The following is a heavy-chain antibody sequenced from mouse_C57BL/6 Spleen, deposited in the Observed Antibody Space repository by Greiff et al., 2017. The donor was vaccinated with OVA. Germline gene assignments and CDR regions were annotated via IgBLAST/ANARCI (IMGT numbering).Heavy chain of an antibody. J-gene: IGHJ4*01. CDR3: AREGDYDYYYAMDY. CDR2: ISYDGSN. V-gene: IGHV3-6*01. CDR1: GYSITSGYY. D-gene: IGHD2-4*01. Sequence: ESGPGLVKPSQSLSLTCSVTGYSITSGYYWNWIRQFPGNKLEWMGYISYDGSNNYNPSLKNRISITRDTSKNQFFLKLNSVTTEDTATYYCAREGDYDYYYAMDYWGQGTSVTVSS.